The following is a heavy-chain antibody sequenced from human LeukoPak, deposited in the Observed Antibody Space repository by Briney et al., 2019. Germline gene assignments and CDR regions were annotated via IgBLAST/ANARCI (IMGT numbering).Heavy chain of an antibody. CDR1: GFIFTSHG. V-gene: IGHV3-33*01. CDR3: ARGPYSSSWYYFEY. D-gene: IGHD6-13*01. CDR2: IWFDGSNQ. J-gene: IGHJ4*02. Sequence: GESLRLSCAASGFIFTSHGMHWVRQAPGKGLEWVAVIWFDGSNQFYADSVKGRFTISGDNSKNTLYLQMNSLRAEDTAVYYCARGPYSSSWYYFEYWGQGTLVTVSS.